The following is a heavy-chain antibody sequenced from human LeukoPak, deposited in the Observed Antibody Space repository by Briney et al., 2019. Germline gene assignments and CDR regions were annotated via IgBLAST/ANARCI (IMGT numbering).Heavy chain of an antibody. CDR2: IYYSGST. Sequence: SSQTLSLTCTVSGGSISSGSYYWSWIRQPPGKGLEWIGYIYYSGSTNYKPSLKSRVTISVDTSKNQFSLKLSSVTAADTAMYYCAKSNGYGLIDYWGQGTLVTVSS. V-gene: IGHV4-61*01. D-gene: IGHD5-12*01. J-gene: IGHJ4*02. CDR1: GGSISSGSYY. CDR3: AKSNGYGLIDY.